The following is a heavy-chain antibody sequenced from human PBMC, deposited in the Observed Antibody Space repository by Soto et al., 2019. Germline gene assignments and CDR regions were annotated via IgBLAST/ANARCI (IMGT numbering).Heavy chain of an antibody. D-gene: IGHD5-18*01. V-gene: IGHV1-18*04. CDR2: ISAYNGNT. CDR3: ARDTSLGWIQPHKFDY. CDR1: GYTFTSYG. J-gene: IGHJ4*02. Sequence: QVQLVQSGAEVKKPGASVKVSCKASGYTFTSYGINWVRQAPGQGLEWMGWISAYNGNTNYAQKLQGRVTMTTDTSTSTAYMELRSLRSDDTAVYYCARDTSLGWIQPHKFDYWGQGTLVTVSS.